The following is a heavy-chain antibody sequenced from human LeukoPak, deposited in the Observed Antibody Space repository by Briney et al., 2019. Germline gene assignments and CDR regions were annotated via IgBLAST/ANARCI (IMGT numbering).Heavy chain of an antibody. CDR2: LNSDGSSI. J-gene: IGHJ4*02. D-gene: IGHD6-19*01. CDR1: GFTFSSSW. Sequence: PWGSLRLSCAASGFTFSSSWMHWVRQVPGKGLVWVSRLNSDGSSINYADSVKGRFTISRDNAENTLYLQMNSLRVEDTAVYYCARGVAGTLDYWGQGTLVTVSS. V-gene: IGHV3-74*01. CDR3: ARGVAGTLDY.